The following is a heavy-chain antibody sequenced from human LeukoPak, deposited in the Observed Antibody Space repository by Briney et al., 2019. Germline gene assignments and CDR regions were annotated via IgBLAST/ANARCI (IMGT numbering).Heavy chain of an antibody. J-gene: IGHJ4*02. CDR2: IKQDGSEK. V-gene: IGHV3-7*01. CDR3: ARGGFLEWLPTHY. CDR1: GFTFSSYW. D-gene: IGHD3-3*01. Sequence: GGSLRLSCAASGFTFSSYWMSWVRQAPGTGLEWVANIKQDGSEKYYVDSVKGRFTISRDNAKNSLYLQMNSLRAEDTAVYYCARGGFLEWLPTHYWGQGTLVTVSS.